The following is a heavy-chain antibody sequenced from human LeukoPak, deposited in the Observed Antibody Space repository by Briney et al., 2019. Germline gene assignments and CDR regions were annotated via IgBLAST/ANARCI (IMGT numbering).Heavy chain of an antibody. CDR2: INSDGSST. V-gene: IGHV3-74*01. J-gene: IGHJ2*01. CDR1: GFTFSSYW. Sequence: PGGSLRLSCAASGFTFSSYWMHWVRQAPGKGLVWVSRINSDGSSTSYADSVKGRFTISRDNAKNTLYLQMNSLRAEDTAVYYCARETYDILTGRQWYFDLWGRGTLVTVSS. CDR3: ARETYDILTGRQWYFDL. D-gene: IGHD3-9*01.